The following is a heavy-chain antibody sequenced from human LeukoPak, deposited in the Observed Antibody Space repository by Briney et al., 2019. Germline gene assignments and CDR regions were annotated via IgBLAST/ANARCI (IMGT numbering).Heavy chain of an antibody. CDR1: GFTFSSYS. CDR3: ARDGIAAAGSDY. D-gene: IGHD6-13*01. J-gene: IGHJ4*02. Sequence: GGSLRLSCAASGFTFSSYSMNWVRQAPGKGLEWVSSISSSSSYIYYADSVKGRFTISRDNAKNSLYLQVNSLRAEDTAVYYCARDGIAAAGSDYWGQGTLVTVSS. CDR2: ISSSSSYI. V-gene: IGHV3-21*01.